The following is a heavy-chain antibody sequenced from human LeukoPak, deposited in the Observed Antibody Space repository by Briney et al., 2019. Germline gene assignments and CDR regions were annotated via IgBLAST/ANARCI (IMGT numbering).Heavy chain of an antibody. CDR1: GGTFSSYT. V-gene: IGHV1-69*04. CDR2: IIPIFDIV. D-gene: IGHD3-3*01. Sequence: ASVKVSCKASGGTFSSYTISWVRQAPGQGLEWMGRIIPIFDIVNYAQKFQGRVTITADKSTSTAYMDLSSLRSEDTAVYYCARDGITVFGVVDYYGMDVWGQGTTVTVSS. CDR3: ARDGITVFGVVDYYGMDV. J-gene: IGHJ6*02.